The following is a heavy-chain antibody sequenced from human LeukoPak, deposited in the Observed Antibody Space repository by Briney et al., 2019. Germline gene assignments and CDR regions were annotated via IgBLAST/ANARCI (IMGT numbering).Heavy chain of an antibody. J-gene: IGHJ4*02. Sequence: SETLSLTCTVSGGSISPYYWSWIRQPPGKGLEWIAYIYYSGTTNYYPSLESRVTISVDTSKNQLSLKLTSVTAADTAMYYCARHLSTGTYPLDYWGQGTLVTVSS. D-gene: IGHD1-26*01. CDR1: GGSISPYY. V-gene: IGHV4-59*08. CDR2: IYYSGTT. CDR3: ARHLSTGTYPLDY.